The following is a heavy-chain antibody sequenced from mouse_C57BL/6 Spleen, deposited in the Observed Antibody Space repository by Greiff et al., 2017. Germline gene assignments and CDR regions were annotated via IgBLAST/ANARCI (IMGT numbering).Heavy chain of an antibody. J-gene: IGHJ3*01. CDR1: GYAFSSYW. Sequence: QVHVKQSGAELVKPGASVKISCKASGYAFSSYWMNWVKQRPGKGLEWIGQIYPGDGDTNYNGKFKGKATLTADKSSSTAYMQLSSLTSEDSAVYFCAIYYDFMGFAYWGQGTLVTVSA. CDR3: AIYYDFMGFAY. CDR2: IYPGDGDT. V-gene: IGHV1-80*01. D-gene: IGHD2-4*01.